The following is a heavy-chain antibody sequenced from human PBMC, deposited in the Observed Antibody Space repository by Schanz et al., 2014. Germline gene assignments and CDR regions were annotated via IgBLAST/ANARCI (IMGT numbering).Heavy chain of an antibody. Sequence: VQLVESGGGLAQPGGSLRLSCAASGFTFSDYYMTWIRQAPGKGLEWVSGISGSGGSTYDADSVKGRFTISRDNGETSVYLQINSLRVEDTAVYYCARFLARYQYYGVDVWGQGTTVIVSS. CDR1: GFTFSDYY. V-gene: IGHV3-11*01. D-gene: IGHD3-3*01. CDR2: ISGSGGST. J-gene: IGHJ6*02. CDR3: ARFLARYQYYGVDV.